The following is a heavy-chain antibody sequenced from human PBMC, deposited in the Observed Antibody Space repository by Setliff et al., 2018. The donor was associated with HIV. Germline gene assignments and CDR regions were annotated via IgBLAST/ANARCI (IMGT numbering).Heavy chain of an antibody. Sequence: ASVKVSCKASGYRFNTYGISWVRQAPGQGLEWMGWINVGNGDTKYSQDLQGRITITRDTSANTAYMELSRLRSDDTAVYFCARGALLAVFDFDHWGHGTLVTVSS. J-gene: IGHJ4*01. V-gene: IGHV1-18*01. CDR1: GYRFNTYG. CDR2: INVGNGDT. D-gene: IGHD3-10*01. CDR3: ARGALLAVFDFDH.